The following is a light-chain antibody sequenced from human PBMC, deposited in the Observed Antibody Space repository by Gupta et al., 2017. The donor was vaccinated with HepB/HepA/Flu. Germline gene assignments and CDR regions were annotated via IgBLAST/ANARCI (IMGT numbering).Light chain of an antibody. J-gene: IGKJ1*01. V-gene: IGKV1-39*01. CDR1: QSISNY. CDR2: AAS. CDR3: QQSHSTPPP. Sequence: DIQMTQSPSSLSASVGDRVTITCRASQSISNYLNWYQQKPGKAPKLLIYAASSLQSGVPSRFSGSGYGTDFTLSIRSLQPEDFASYYCQQSHSTPPPFGQGTKVEIK.